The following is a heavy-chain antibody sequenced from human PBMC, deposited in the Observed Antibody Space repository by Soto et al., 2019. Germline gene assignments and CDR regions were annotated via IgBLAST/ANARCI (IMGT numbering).Heavy chain of an antibody. V-gene: IGHV1-69*02. J-gene: IGHJ3*01. D-gene: IGHD4-17*01. CDR2: IIPILGIA. CDR3: ARSAFRGYGDSKAFYL. CDR1: GGTFSSYT. Sequence: ASVKVSCKASGGTFSSYTISWVRQAPGQGLEWMGRIIPILGIANYAQKFQGRVTITADKSTSTAYMELSSLRSEDTAVYYCARSAFRGYGDSKAFYLSGQGTMVTVSS.